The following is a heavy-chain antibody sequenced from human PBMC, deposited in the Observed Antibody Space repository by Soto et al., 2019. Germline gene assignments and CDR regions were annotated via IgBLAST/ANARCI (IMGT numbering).Heavy chain of an antibody. J-gene: IGHJ4*02. CDR2: IRSDGDTT. D-gene: IGHD1-26*01. CDR3: AKGKGVGATPDGANC. Sequence: EVQVLESGGGLVQPGGSLRLSCAASGFTFSSNGMNWVRQAPGKGLEGVSGIRSDGDTTYNADSVKGRFTVSRDTSKNTVYLQMNRLRVEDTAIYYCAKGKGVGATPDGANCWGQGTLVTVSS. CDR1: GFTFSSNG. V-gene: IGHV3-23*01.